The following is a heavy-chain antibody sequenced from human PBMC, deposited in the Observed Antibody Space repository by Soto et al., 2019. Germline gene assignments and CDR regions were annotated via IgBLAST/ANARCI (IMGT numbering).Heavy chain of an antibody. CDR2: TYYRSKWYN. J-gene: IGHJ5*02. CDR1: GDSVSSNSAA. D-gene: IGHD2-2*01. CDR3: ARDRCSSTSCYLFWFDP. Sequence: SQTLSLTCAISGDSVSSNSAAWNWIRQSPSRGHEWLGRTYYRSKWYNDYAVSVKSRITINPDTSKNQFSLQLNSVTPEDTAVYYCARDRCSSTSCYLFWFDPWGQGTLVTVSS. V-gene: IGHV6-1*01.